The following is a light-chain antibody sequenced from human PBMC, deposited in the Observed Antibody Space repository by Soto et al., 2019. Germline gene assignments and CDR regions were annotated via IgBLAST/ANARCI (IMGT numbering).Light chain of an antibody. V-gene: IGKV3-20*01. CDR2: GAS. CDR3: QQYGSSPTWT. CDR1: QSVSSSY. Sequence: EIVLTQSPGTLSLSPGERATLSCRASQSVSSSYLAWYQQKPGQAPRLLIYGASSRATGIPDRFSGSGSGTDFTLTISRLELDDCAVYYCQQYGSSPTWTFGQGTKVELK. J-gene: IGKJ1*01.